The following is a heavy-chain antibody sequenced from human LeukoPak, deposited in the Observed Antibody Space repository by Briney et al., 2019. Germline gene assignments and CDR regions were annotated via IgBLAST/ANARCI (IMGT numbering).Heavy chain of an antibody. CDR2: IYHSGST. CDR1: GYSISSGYY. J-gene: IGHJ4*02. Sequence: SETLSLTCAVSGYSISSGYYWGWIRQPPGKGLEWIGSIYHSGSTYYNPSLKSRVTISVDTSKNQFSLKLSSVTAADTAVYYCARLRQLLLLDYWGQGTLVTVSS. CDR3: ARLRQLLLLDY. V-gene: IGHV4-38-2*01. D-gene: IGHD2-15*01.